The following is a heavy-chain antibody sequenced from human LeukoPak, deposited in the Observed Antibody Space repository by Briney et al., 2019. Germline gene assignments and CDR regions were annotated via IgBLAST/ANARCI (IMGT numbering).Heavy chain of an antibody. D-gene: IGHD4-17*01. CDR1: GFTFSSYW. CDR3: ARAPSTVTDFDY. Sequence: GGSLRLSCAASGFTFSSYWMSWARQAPGKGLEWVANIKQDGSEKYYVDPVKGRFTISRDNAKNSLYLQMNSLRAEDTAVYYCARAPSTVTDFDYWGQGTLVTVSS. V-gene: IGHV3-7*01. J-gene: IGHJ4*02. CDR2: IKQDGSEK.